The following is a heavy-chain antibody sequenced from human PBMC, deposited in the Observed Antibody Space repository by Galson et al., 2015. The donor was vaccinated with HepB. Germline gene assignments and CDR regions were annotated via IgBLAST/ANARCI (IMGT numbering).Heavy chain of an antibody. J-gene: IGHJ4*02. CDR2: IWYDGSNK. V-gene: IGHV3-33*08. Sequence: SLRLSCAASGFTFSSYGMHWVRQAPGKGLEWVAVIWYDGSNKYYADSVKGRFTISRDNSKNTLYLQMNSLRAEDTAVYYCARDRGNSGGFDYWGQGTLVTVSS. D-gene: IGHD4-23*01. CDR1: GFTFSSYG. CDR3: ARDRGNSGGFDY.